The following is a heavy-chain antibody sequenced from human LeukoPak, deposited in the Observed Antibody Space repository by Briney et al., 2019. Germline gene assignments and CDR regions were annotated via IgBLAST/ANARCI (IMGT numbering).Heavy chain of an antibody. CDR3: ARGTLLWFGESIDAFDI. D-gene: IGHD3-10*01. CDR2: IYHSGST. Sequence: SETLSLTCAVSGGSISSGGYSWSWIRQPPGKGLEWIGYIYHSGSTYYNPSLKSRVTISVDRSKNQFSLKLSSVTAADTAVYYCARGTLLWFGESIDAFDIWGQGTMVTVSS. CDR1: GGSISSGGYS. J-gene: IGHJ3*02. V-gene: IGHV4-30-2*01.